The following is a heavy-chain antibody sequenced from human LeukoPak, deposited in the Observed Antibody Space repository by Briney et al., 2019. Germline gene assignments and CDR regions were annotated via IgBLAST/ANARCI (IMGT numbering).Heavy chain of an antibody. D-gene: IGHD6-6*01. Sequence: GGSRRLSCAASGFTFSSYAISWVRQAPGKGLEGVSAISGSDGSTYYADSVKGRFTISRDNSKNTLYLQMNSLRAEDTAVYYCAKDLEHSSSSAYYYYGMDVWGQGTTVTVSS. CDR3: AKDLEHSSSSAYYYYGMDV. CDR2: ISGSDGST. CDR1: GFTFSSYA. V-gene: IGHV3-23*01. J-gene: IGHJ6*02.